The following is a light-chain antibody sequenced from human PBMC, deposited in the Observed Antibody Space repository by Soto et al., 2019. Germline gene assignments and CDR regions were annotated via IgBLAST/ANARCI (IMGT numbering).Light chain of an antibody. Sequence: EIVLTQSPGTLSLSPGERATLSCRASQSVSSTYLAWYQQKPGQAPRLLIYGASSRATGIPDRFSGSGSGTDFTLTISRLEPEDFAVYCSQHYGSLVLTFGGGTKVEIK. CDR3: QHYGSLVLT. CDR2: GAS. J-gene: IGKJ4*01. CDR1: QSVSSTY. V-gene: IGKV3-20*01.